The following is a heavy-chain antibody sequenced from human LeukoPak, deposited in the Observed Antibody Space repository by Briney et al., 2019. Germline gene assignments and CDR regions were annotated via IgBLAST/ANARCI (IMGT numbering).Heavy chain of an antibody. D-gene: IGHD5-18*01. Sequence: PGTLSLTCTVSGGSISSYYWSWIRQPPGKGLEWIGYIYYIGSTNYNPSLKSRVTISVDTSKNQFSLKLSSVTAADTAVYYCARDRGYSYFDYWGQGTLVTVSS. CDR3: ARDRGYSYFDY. CDR2: IYYIGST. CDR1: GGSISSYY. V-gene: IGHV4-59*01. J-gene: IGHJ4*02.